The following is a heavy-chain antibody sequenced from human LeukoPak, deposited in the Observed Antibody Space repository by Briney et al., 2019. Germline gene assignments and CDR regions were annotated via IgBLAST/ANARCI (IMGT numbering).Heavy chain of an antibody. D-gene: IGHD1-26*01. CDR2: ISAYNGNT. CDR1: GGTFSSYA. CDR3: ARLSATRFSYYYYYMDV. Sequence: ASVKVSCKASGGTFSSYAISWVRQAPGQRLEWMGWISAYNGNTNYAQKLQGRVTMTTDTSTSTAYMELRSLRSDDTAVYYCARLSATRFSYYYYYMDVWGKGTTVTVSS. J-gene: IGHJ6*03. V-gene: IGHV1-18*01.